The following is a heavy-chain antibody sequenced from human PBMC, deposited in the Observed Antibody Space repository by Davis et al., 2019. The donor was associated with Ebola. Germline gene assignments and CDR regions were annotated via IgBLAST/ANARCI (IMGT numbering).Heavy chain of an antibody. Sequence: PGGSLRLSCAASGFVFRNYVMSWVRRAPGKGLEWVSTLGTSADTYYADSVKGRFTISRDNSKNTLHLQMNSLRVEDTAMYYCVKDTSNIWFDVWGQGTLVTVSA. J-gene: IGHJ3*01. V-gene: IGHV3-23*01. D-gene: IGHD2/OR15-2a*01. CDR1: GFVFRNYV. CDR3: VKDTSNIWFDV. CDR2: LGTSADT.